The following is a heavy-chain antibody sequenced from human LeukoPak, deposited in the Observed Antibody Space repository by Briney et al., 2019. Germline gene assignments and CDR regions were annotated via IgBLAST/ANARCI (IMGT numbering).Heavy chain of an antibody. Sequence: ASVKVSCKASGYTFTGYYIHWVRQAPGQGLEWMGRINPHSGGTHYSQNFQGRVTMTRDTSIGTAYMELSRLRSDDTAAYYCARQADYDSSGHIDYWGQGTLVTVSS. V-gene: IGHV1-2*06. J-gene: IGHJ4*02. CDR3: ARQADYDSSGHIDY. CDR1: GYTFTGYY. D-gene: IGHD3-22*01. CDR2: INPHSGGT.